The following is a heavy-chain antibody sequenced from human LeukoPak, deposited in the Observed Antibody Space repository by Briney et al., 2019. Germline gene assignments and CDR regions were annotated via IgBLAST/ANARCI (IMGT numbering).Heavy chain of an antibody. CDR3: AREDSSSWYKYFQH. CDR2: INPNSGGT. J-gene: IGHJ1*01. D-gene: IGHD6-13*01. V-gene: IGHV1-2*02. Sequence: GASVKVSCKASGYTFTGYYMHWVRQAPGQGLEWMGWINPNSGGTNYAQKFQGRVTMTRDTSISTAYMELSRLRSDDTAVYYCAREDSSSWYKYFQHWGQGTLVSVSS. CDR1: GYTFTGYY.